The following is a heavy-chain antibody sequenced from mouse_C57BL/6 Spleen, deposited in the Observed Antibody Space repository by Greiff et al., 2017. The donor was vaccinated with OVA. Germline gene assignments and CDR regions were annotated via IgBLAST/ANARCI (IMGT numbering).Heavy chain of an antibody. J-gene: IGHJ4*01. D-gene: IGHD2-1*01. V-gene: IGHV1-53*01. Sequence: QVHVKQPGTELVKPGASVKLSCKASGYTFTSYWMHWVKQRPGQGLEWIGNINPSNGGTNYNEKFKSKATLTVDKSSSTAYMQLSSLTSEDSAVYYCARPFYYGNGGDYYAMDYWGQGTSVTVSS. CDR1: GYTFTSYW. CDR3: ARPFYYGNGGDYYAMDY. CDR2: INPSNGGT.